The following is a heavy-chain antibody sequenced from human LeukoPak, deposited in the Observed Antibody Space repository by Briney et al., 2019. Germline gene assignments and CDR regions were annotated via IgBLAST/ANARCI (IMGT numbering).Heavy chain of an antibody. Sequence: ASVKVSCKASGYTFTSYDTNWVRQATGQGLEWMGWMNPNSGNTGYAQKFQGRVTMTRNTSISTAYMELSSLRSEDTAVYYCARDDSSSWLRGYYYYMDVWGKGTTVTVSS. J-gene: IGHJ6*03. CDR3: ARDDSSSWLRGYYYYMDV. V-gene: IGHV1-8*01. CDR2: MNPNSGNT. D-gene: IGHD6-13*01. CDR1: GYTFTSYD.